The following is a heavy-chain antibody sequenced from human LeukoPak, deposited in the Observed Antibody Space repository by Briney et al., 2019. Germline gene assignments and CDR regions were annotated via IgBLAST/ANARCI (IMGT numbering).Heavy chain of an antibody. D-gene: IGHD3-16*01. CDR2: ISYDGSNK. CDR1: GFTFSSYG. V-gene: IGHV3-30*18. CDR3: AKQRGPYYYYGMDV. J-gene: IGHJ6*02. Sequence: GRSLRLSCAASGFTFSSYGMHWVRQAPGKGLEWVAVISYDGSNKYYADSVKGRFTISRDNSKNTLYLQMNSLRAEDTAVYYCAKQRGPYYYYGMDVWGQGTTVTVSS.